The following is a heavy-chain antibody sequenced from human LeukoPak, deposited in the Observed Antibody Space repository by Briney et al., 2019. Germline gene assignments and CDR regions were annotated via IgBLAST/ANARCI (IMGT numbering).Heavy chain of an antibody. CDR3: ARAPYCSSTSCYSYYYYMDV. D-gene: IGHD2-2*01. CDR1: GYTFTSYD. V-gene: IGHV1-8*01. Sequence: ASVKVSCKASGYTFTSYDINWVRQATGQGFEWMGWMNPNSGNTGYAQKFQGRVTMTRNTSISTAYMELSSLRSEDTAVYYCARAPYCSSTSCYSYYYYMDVWGKGTTVTISS. J-gene: IGHJ6*03. CDR2: MNPNSGNT.